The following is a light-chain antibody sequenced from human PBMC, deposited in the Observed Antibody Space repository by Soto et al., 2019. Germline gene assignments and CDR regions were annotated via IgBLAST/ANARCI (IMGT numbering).Light chain of an antibody. CDR1: QDIRND. CDR3: LQDYNSWT. V-gene: IGKV1-6*01. CDR2: SAS. J-gene: IGKJ1*01. Sequence: AIQMTQSPASLSASVVDRFTITFRASQDIRNDLAWYQQKPGKAPKLLISSASSLHSGVPSRFSGRGSGTDFTLTISRLQPEDFATYYCLQDYNSWTFGQGTKV.